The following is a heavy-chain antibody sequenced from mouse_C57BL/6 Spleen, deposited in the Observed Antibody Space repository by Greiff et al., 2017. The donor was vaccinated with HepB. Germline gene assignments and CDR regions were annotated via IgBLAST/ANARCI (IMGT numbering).Heavy chain of an antibody. V-gene: IGHV1-7*01. D-gene: IGHD2-10*02. CDR3: ARMGYGNYEGDYYAMDY. J-gene: IGHJ4*01. CDR1: GYTFTSYW. Sequence: QVQLKQSGAELAKPGASVKLSCKASGYTFTSYWMHWVKQRPGQGLEWIGYINPSSGYTKYNQKFKDKATLTADKSSSTAYMQLSSLTYEDSAVYYCARMGYGNYEGDYYAMDYWGQGTSVTVSS. CDR2: INPSSGYT.